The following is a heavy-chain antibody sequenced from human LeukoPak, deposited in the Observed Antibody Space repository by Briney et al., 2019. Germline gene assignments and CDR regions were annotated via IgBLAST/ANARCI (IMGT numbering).Heavy chain of an antibody. V-gene: IGHV3-74*01. Sequence: GGSLRLSCAASGFMLSSTWMHWVRQAPGKGLVWVSRINSDATSTSYADSVKGRFTISRDNSKNTLYLQMNSLRAEDTAVYYCARRQNLLYSSSWYLNAFDIWGQGTMVTVSS. CDR1: GFMLSSTW. D-gene: IGHD6-13*01. J-gene: IGHJ3*02. CDR2: INSDATST. CDR3: ARRQNLLYSSSWYLNAFDI.